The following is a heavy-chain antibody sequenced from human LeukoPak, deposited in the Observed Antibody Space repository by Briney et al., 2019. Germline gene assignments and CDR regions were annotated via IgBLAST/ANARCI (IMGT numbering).Heavy chain of an antibody. CDR1: GGTFSSYA. V-gene: IGHV1-69*05. J-gene: IGHJ4*02. CDR3: ATVYTRYYGPPDY. Sequence: SVKVSCKASGGTFSSYAISWVRQAPGQGLEWMGGIIPIFGTANYAQKFQGRVTITTDESTSTAYMELSSLRSEDTAVYYCATVYTRYYGPPDYWGQGTLVTVSS. D-gene: IGHD3-10*01. CDR2: IIPIFGTA.